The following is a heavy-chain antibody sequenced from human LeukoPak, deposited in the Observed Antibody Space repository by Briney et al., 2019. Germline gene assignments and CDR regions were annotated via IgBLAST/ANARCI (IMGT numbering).Heavy chain of an antibody. CDR3: ARDYSGTYFDS. CDR1: RYTFSNYD. Sequence: ASVTVSCTASRYTFSNYDINWVRQATGQGLEWMGWISAYNGNTKNVQRVQDRVTMTTDTSTSTAYMELRSLRSDDTAVYYCARDYSGTYFDSWGQGTLVTVSS. D-gene: IGHD1-26*01. CDR2: ISAYNGNT. V-gene: IGHV1-18*01. J-gene: IGHJ4*02.